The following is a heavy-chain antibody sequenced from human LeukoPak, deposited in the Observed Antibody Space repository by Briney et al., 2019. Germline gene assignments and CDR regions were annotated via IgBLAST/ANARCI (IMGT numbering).Heavy chain of an antibody. CDR3: ARPVRGVIRDAFDI. D-gene: IGHD3-10*01. V-gene: IGHV3-21*01. Sequence: GGSLRLSCAASGFTFSSYSMNWVRQAPGKGLEWVSSISSSSSYIYYADSVKGRFTISRDNAKNSLYLQMNSLRAEDTAVYYCARPVRGVIRDAFDIWGQGTMVTVSS. J-gene: IGHJ3*02. CDR2: ISSSSSYI. CDR1: GFTFSSYS.